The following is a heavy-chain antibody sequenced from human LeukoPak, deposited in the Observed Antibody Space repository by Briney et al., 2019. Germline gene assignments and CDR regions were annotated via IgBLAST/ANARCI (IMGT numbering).Heavy chain of an antibody. D-gene: IGHD1-26*01. CDR1: GGTFSSYA. CDR2: INPSGGST. V-gene: IGHV1-46*01. CDR3: ARGHSGSSSKKNYYYYGMDV. Sequence: ASVKVSCKASGGTFSSYAISWVRQAPGQGLEWMGIINPSGGSTSYAQKFQGRVTMTRDTSTSTVYMELSSLRSEDTAVYYCARGHSGSSSKKNYYYYGMDVWGQGTTVTVSS. J-gene: IGHJ6*02.